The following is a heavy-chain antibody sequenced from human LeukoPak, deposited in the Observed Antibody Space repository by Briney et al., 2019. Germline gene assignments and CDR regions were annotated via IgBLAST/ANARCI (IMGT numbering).Heavy chain of an antibody. D-gene: IGHD6-13*01. Sequence: SETLSFTCTVSGGSINSYYWSWIRQPAGKGLEWIGRIYSSGSTNYNPSLKSRVIMSVDTSKNQFSLKLSSMTAADTAVYYCARGGSSWNNWFDPWGQGTLVTVSS. V-gene: IGHV4-4*07. J-gene: IGHJ5*02. CDR1: GGSINSYY. CDR2: IYSSGST. CDR3: ARGGSSWNNWFDP.